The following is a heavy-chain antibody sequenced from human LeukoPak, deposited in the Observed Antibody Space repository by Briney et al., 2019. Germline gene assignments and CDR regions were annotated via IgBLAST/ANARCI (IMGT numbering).Heavy chain of an antibody. CDR1: GGSISSGSYY. Sequence: SQTLSLTCTVSGGSISSGSYYWSWIRQPAGKGLGWIGRIYTSGSTNYNPSLKSRVTISVDTSKNQFSLKLSSVTAADTAVYYCARDSYGFWSGSYYYYGMDVWGQGTTVTVSS. J-gene: IGHJ6*02. D-gene: IGHD3-3*01. V-gene: IGHV4-61*02. CDR2: IYTSGST. CDR3: ARDSYGFWSGSYYYYGMDV.